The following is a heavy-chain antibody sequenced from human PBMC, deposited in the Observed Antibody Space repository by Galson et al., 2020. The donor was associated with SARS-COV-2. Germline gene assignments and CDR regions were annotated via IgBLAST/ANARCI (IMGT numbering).Heavy chain of an antibody. Sequence: GGSLRLSCAASGFTFDDYAMHWVRQAPGKGLEWVSGISWNSGRIGSEDSVKGRFTISRDNAKNSLYLQMNSLRAEDTALYYCARGLDSTGYNWFDPWGQGTLVTVSS. CDR2: ISWNSGRI. J-gene: IGHJ5*02. CDR3: ARGLDSTGYNWFDP. CDR1: GFTFDDYA. V-gene: IGHV3-9*01. D-gene: IGHD3-22*01.